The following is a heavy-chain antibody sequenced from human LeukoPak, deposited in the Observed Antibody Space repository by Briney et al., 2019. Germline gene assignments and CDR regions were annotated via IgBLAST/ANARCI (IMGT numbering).Heavy chain of an antibody. V-gene: IGHV4-39*07. CDR3: ATDRSLSGFDP. J-gene: IGHJ5*02. Sequence: SETLSLTCTVSGDSISSSSSYWGWIRQPPGEGLEWIGSIYYSGSTYYNTSLKSRVTISVDTSKNQFSLKLSSVTAADTAVYYCATDRSLSGFDPWGQGTLVTVSS. D-gene: IGHD1-26*01. CDR1: GDSISSSSSY. CDR2: IYYSGST.